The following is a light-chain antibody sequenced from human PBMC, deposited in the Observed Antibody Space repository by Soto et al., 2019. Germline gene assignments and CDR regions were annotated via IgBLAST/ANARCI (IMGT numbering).Light chain of an antibody. J-gene: IGKJ3*01. CDR2: GAA. CDR3: QQYYKWPPFT. CDR1: QSVSSSY. V-gene: IGKV3-15*01. Sequence: EIVLTQSPGTLSLSPGERATLSCRASQSVSSSYLAWYQQKPGQAPRLLIYGAATRATGIPARFSGRGFGTEFTLTISSLQSEDFAPYYCQQYYKWPPFTFGPGTKVDI.